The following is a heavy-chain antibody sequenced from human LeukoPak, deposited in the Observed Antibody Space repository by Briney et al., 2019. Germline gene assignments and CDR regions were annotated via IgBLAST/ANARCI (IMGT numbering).Heavy chain of an antibody. J-gene: IGHJ6*02. CDR2: ISSSSSYI. V-gene: IGHV3-21*01. CDR1: GFTFSSYS. CDR3: ARIDPTYGMDV. Sequence: GSLRLSCAASGFTFSSYSMNWVRQAPGKGLEWVSSISSSSSYIYYADSVKGRFTISRDNAKNSLYLQMNSLRAEDTAVYYCARIDPTYGMDVWGQGTTVTVSS.